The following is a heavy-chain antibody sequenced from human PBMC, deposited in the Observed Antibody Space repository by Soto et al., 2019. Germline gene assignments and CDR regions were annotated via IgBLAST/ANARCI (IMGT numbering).Heavy chain of an antibody. D-gene: IGHD6-13*01. CDR1: GYTFTSYD. CDR2: MNPNSGNT. CDR3: ARCHGVAAGTTDFDY. J-gene: IGHJ4*02. Sequence: QVQLVQSGAEVKKPGASVKVSCKASGYTFTSYDINWVRQATGQGLEWMGWMNPNSGNTGYAQKFQGRVTMTRNTSISTAYMEVSSLRSEDTAVHYCARCHGVAAGTTDFDYWGQGTLVTVSP. V-gene: IGHV1-8*01.